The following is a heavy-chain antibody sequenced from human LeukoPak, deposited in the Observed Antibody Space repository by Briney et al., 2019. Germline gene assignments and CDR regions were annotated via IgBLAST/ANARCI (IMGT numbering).Heavy chain of an antibody. CDR2: IYPGDSDT. CDR1: GYSFASYW. V-gene: IGHV5-51*01. J-gene: IGHJ4*02. D-gene: IGHD2-15*01. Sequence: GESLKISCKGSGYSFASYWIAWVRQMPGKGLEWMGIIYPGDSDTRYSPSFQGQVTISADKSIGTVYLQWSSLKASDTAMYYCARLPTSAGLGYCRGGTCYSPFDDWGQGTLVTVSS. CDR3: ARLPTSAGLGYCRGGTCYSPFDD.